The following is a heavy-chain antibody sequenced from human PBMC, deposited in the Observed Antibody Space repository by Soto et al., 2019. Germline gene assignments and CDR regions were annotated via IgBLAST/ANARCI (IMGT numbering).Heavy chain of an antibody. J-gene: IGHJ6*02. D-gene: IGHD6-19*01. CDR3: ARGIEGWYQGRYYYGMDV. V-gene: IGHV4-61*01. CDR1: GGSVSSGSYY. CDR2: IYYSGST. Sequence: QVQLQESGPGLVKPSETLSLTCTVSGGSVSSGSYYWSWIRQPPGKGLEWIGYIYYSGSTNYNPSPKRRVPISVDTSKNQFSLKLSSVTAADTAVYYWARGIEGWYQGRYYYGMDVWGQGTTVTVSS.